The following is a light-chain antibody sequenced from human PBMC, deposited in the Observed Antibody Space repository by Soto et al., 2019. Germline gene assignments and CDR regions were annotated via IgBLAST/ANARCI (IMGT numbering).Light chain of an antibody. J-gene: IGKJ2*01. CDR3: QQYNNWPPST. Sequence: EIVMTQSPATLSVSPGERATLSCRASQSVSSNLAWYQQKPGQAPRLLIYGASYRATGIPARFSGSGSGTEFTLTISSLQSEDFAVYYCQQYNNWPPSTFGQGTKLEIK. CDR2: GAS. V-gene: IGKV3-15*01. CDR1: QSVSSN.